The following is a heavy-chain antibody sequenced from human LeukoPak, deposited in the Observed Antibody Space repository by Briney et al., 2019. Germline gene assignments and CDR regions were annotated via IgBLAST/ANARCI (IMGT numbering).Heavy chain of an antibody. CDR2: IKQDGSEK. CDR3: ARELERPTPHFDY. D-gene: IGHD6-6*01. J-gene: IGHJ4*02. CDR1: GFTFSSYW. V-gene: IGHV3-7*03. Sequence: GGSLRLSCAASGFTFSSYWMSWVRQAPGKGLEWVANIKQDGSEKYYVDSVKGRFTISRDNAKNSLYLQMNSLRAEDTAVYYCARELERPTPHFDYWGQGTLVTVSS.